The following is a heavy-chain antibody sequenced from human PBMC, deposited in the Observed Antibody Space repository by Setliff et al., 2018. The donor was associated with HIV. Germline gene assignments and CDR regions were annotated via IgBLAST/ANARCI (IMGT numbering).Heavy chain of an antibody. J-gene: IGHJ4*02. V-gene: IGHV4-34*01. Sequence: SETLSLTCAVYGGSFSGYYWSWIRQPPGKGLEWVGGINHSGSTNYNPSLKSRVTISVDTSKSQFSLKLSSVTAADTAVYYCARSPLGGYYYDNSGYHDYWGQGTLVTVSS. D-gene: IGHD3-22*01. CDR3: ARSPLGGYYYDNSGYHDY. CDR2: INHSGST. CDR1: GGSFSGYY.